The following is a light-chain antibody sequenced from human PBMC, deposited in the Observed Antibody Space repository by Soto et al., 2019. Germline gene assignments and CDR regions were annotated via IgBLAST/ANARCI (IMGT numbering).Light chain of an antibody. CDR1: RSDIGSYNY. Sequence: QSVLTQPASVSGSPGQSITISCSGTRSDIGSYNYVAWYQQFPGKTPKILIYGVSNRPSGVSSRFSGSKSGNTASLTISGLQAEDEADYYCIPYTGSSTSYVFGSGTKVT. CDR2: GVS. J-gene: IGLJ1*01. V-gene: IGLV2-14*01. CDR3: IPYTGSSTSYV.